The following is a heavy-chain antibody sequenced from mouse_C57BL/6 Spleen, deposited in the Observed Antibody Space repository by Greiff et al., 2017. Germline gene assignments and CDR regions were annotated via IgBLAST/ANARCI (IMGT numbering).Heavy chain of an antibody. CDR1: GYTFTDYN. Sequence: EVQLQESGPELVKPGASVKMSCKASGYTFTDYNMHWVKQSHGKSLEWIGYINPNNGGTSYNQKFKGKATLTVNKSSSTAYMELRSLTSEDSAVYYCARDYGDWYFDVWGTGTTVTVSS. CDR2: INPNNGGT. CDR3: ARDYGDWYFDV. V-gene: IGHV1-22*01. D-gene: IGHD1-1*01. J-gene: IGHJ1*03.